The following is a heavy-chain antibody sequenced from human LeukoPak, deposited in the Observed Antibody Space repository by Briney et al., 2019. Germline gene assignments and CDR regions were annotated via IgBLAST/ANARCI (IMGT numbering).Heavy chain of an antibody. CDR2: IKQDGSEK. CDR3: ARVISRSWYYYDS. D-gene: IGHD3-22*01. V-gene: IGHV3-7*03. J-gene: IGHJ4*02. CDR1: GFTFSSYW. Sequence: GGSLRLSCAASGFTFSSYWMSWVRQAPGRGLEWVANIKQDGSEKYYVDSVKGRFTISRDNAKNSLYLQMNSPRAEDTAVYYCARVISRSWYYYDSWGQGTLVTVSS.